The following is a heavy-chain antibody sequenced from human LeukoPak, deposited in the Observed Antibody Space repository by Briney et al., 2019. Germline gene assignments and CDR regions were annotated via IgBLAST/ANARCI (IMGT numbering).Heavy chain of an antibody. J-gene: IGHJ4*02. CDR3: ASGVVVTATACDY. CDR2: ISSSGSTI. Sequence: PGGSLRLSCAASGFTFSSDSMNWVRQAPGKGLEWVSYISSSGSTIYYADSVKGRFTISRDNAKNSLYLQMNSLRAEDTAVYYCASGVVVTATACDYWGQGTLVTVSS. D-gene: IGHD2-21*02. CDR1: GFTFSSDS. V-gene: IGHV3-48*04.